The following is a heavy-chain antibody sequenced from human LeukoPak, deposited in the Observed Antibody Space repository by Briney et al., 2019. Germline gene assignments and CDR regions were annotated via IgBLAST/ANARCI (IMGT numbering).Heavy chain of an antibody. V-gene: IGHV3-7*01. D-gene: IGHD4-17*01. Sequence: GGSLRLSCAASGFTFSSYGMSWVRQAPGKGLEWVANIKQDGSEKYYVDSVKGRFTISRDNAENSLYLQMNSLRAEDTAVYYCARDRHGDYYFDYWGQGTLVTVSS. CDR1: GFTFSSYG. J-gene: IGHJ4*02. CDR3: ARDRHGDYYFDY. CDR2: IKQDGSEK.